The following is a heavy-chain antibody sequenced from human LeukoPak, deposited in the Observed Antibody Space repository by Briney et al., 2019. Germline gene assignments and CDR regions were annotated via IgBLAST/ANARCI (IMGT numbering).Heavy chain of an antibody. J-gene: IGHJ4*02. CDR2: INHSGST. V-gene: IGHV4-34*01. CDR3: VGFPVVVTEGDY. D-gene: IGHD3-22*01. CDR1: GGSFSGYY. Sequence: SETLSLTCAVYGGSFSGYYWRWIRQPPGKGLEWIGEINHSGSTNYNPSLKSRVTISVDTSKNQFSLKLSSVTAADTAVYHCVGFPVVVTEGDYWGQGTLVTVSS.